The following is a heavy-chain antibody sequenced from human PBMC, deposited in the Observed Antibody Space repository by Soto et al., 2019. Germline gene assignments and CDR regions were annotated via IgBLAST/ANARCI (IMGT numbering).Heavy chain of an antibody. J-gene: IGHJ6*02. V-gene: IGHV3-43*01. D-gene: IGHD6-13*01. Sequence: GGSLRLSCAASGFTFDDYTMHWVRQAPGKGLEWVSLISWDGGSTYYADSVKGRFTISRDNSTNSLYLQMNSLRTDDTALYYCAKGVGSSWGYYYYYYGMDVWGQGTTVTVSS. CDR2: ISWDGGST. CDR3: AKGVGSSWGYYYYYYGMDV. CDR1: GFTFDDYT.